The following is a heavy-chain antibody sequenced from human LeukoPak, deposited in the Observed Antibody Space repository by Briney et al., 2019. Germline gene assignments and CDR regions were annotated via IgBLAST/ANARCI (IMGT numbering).Heavy chain of an antibody. D-gene: IGHD3-22*01. CDR1: GFTFSSYS. V-gene: IGHV3-21*01. CDR3: ARDDVVLHHDSFEGAFDI. CDR2: ISSSSSYI. Sequence: PGGSLRLSCAASGFTFSSYSMNWVRQAPGKGLEWVSSISSSSSYIYYADSVKGRFTISRDNAKNSLYLQMNSLRAEDTAVYYWARDDVVLHHDSFEGAFDIWGQGTMVTVSS. J-gene: IGHJ3*02.